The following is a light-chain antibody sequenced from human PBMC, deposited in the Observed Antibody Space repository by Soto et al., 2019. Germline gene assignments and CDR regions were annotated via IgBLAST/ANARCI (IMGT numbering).Light chain of an antibody. CDR2: EVS. V-gene: IGLV2-8*01. J-gene: IGLJ3*02. Sequence: QYALTQPPSASGSPGQSVTISCTGTSSDVGAYKYVSWYQQYPGKAPKLMIYEVSKRPSGVPDRFSGSKSGNTASLPVSGLQAEEEDDYYCTSYVGSNIRVFGGGTKLTVL. CDR3: TSYVGSNIRV. CDR1: SSDVGAYKY.